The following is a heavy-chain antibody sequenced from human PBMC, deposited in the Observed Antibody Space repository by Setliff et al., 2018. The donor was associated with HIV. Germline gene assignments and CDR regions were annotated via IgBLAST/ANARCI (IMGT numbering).Heavy chain of an antibody. Sequence: SETLSLTCSVSGDSVSSRSYYWGWTRQSPGKGLEWIGSIYFNGITHDNPSLKSRVTTSVDTSKNQFSLKLSSVTAADTAVYYCARQREVYGTVYYYYMDVWGKGTTVTVSS. CDR2: IYFNGIT. V-gene: IGHV4-39*01. CDR1: GDSVSSRSYY. J-gene: IGHJ6*03. CDR3: ARQREVYGTVYYYYMDV. D-gene: IGHD4-17*01.